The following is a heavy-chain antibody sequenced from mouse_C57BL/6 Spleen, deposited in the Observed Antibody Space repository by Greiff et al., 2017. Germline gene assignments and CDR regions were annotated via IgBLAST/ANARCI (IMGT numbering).Heavy chain of an antibody. CDR3: ARRDYYGSSGYFDV. V-gene: IGHV1-69*01. CDR1: GYTFTSYW. J-gene: IGHJ1*03. Sequence: QVQLQQPGAELVMPGASVKLSCKASGYTFTSYWMHWVKQRPGQGLEWIGEIDPSDSYTNYNQTFKGKSTLTVDKSSSTAYMQLSSLTSEDSAVYYCARRDYYGSSGYFDVWGTGTTVTVSS. CDR2: IDPSDSYT. D-gene: IGHD1-1*01.